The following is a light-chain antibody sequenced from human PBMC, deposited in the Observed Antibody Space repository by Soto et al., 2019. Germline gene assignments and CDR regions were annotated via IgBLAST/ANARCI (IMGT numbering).Light chain of an antibody. V-gene: IGKV1-8*01. CDR3: QQYYSYPPTT. Sequence: AIRMTQSPSSLSASTGDRVTITCRARQGISSYLAWYQQKPGKAPKLLIYAASTLQSGVPSRFSGSGPGTDFTLTISCLQSEDFATYYCQQYYSYPPTTFGQGTKVEIK. CDR2: AAS. J-gene: IGKJ1*01. CDR1: QGISSY.